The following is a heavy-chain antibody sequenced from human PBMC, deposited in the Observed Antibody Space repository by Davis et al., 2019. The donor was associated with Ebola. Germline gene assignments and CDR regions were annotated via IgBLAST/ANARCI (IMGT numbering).Heavy chain of an antibody. CDR3: ARGDIVVVVAAPDGY. J-gene: IGHJ4*02. CDR1: GFTFTNYA. D-gene: IGHD2-15*01. Sequence: GESLKIPCAASGFTFTNYAMSWVPQAPGKGLEWVSSISGGGGSTYYADSVKGRFTISRDNAKNSLYLQMNSLRAEDTAVYYCARGDIVVVVAAPDGYWGQGTLVTVSS. CDR2: ISGGGGST. V-gene: IGHV3-23*01.